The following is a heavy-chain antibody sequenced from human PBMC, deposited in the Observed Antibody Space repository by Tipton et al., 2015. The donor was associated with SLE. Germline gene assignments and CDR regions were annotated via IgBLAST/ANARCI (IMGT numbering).Heavy chain of an antibody. Sequence: TLSLTCAVYGGSFSGYYWSWIRQPPGKGLEWIGEINHSGSTNYNPSLKSRVTISVDTSKNQFSLKLSSVTAADTAVYYCARGAITMVRGPSGAFDIWGQGTMVTVSS. J-gene: IGHJ3*02. CDR3: ARGAITMVRGPSGAFDI. CDR2: INHSGST. CDR1: GGSFSGYY. D-gene: IGHD3-10*01. V-gene: IGHV4-34*01.